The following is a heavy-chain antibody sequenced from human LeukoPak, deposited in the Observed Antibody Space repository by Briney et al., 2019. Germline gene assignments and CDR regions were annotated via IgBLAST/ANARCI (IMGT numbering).Heavy chain of an antibody. D-gene: IGHD2-15*01. V-gene: IGHV4-59*08. Sequence: PSETLSLTCTVSGGSISSYYWSWIRQPPGKGLEWIGYIYYSGSTNHNPSLKSRVTISVDTSKNQLSLKLSSVTAADTAVYYCATLTYCSGGSCFPKYFQHWGQGTLVAVSS. J-gene: IGHJ1*01. CDR2: IYYSGST. CDR1: GGSISSYY. CDR3: ATLTYCSGGSCFPKYFQH.